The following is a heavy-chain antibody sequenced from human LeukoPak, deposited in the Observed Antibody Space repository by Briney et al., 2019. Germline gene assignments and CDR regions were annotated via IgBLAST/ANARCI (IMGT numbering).Heavy chain of an antibody. V-gene: IGHV4-34*01. D-gene: IGHD4-17*01. J-gene: IGHJ4*02. CDR3: ARAPMTTVPYFDY. CDR2: INHSGST. CDR1: GGSFSGYY. Sequence: PSETLSLTCAVYGGSFSGYYWSWIRQPPGKGLEWIGEINHSGSTNYNPSLKSRVTISVDTSKNQFSLKPSSVTAADTAVYYCARAPMTTVPYFDYWGQGALVTVSS.